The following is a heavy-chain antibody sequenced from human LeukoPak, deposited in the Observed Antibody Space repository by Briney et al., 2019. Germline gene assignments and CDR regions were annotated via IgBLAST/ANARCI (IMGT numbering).Heavy chain of an antibody. J-gene: IGHJ5*02. CDR3: ARVRDWFDP. V-gene: IGHV4-31*03. Sequence: TLSLTCTVSGDSINSLDLWSWVRQPPGKGLEWIGYIWYSGFTYYNPSLKSRVTISVDTSKDQFFLKLSSVTAADTAMYYCARVRDWFDPWGQGTLVTVSS. CDR2: IWYSGFT. D-gene: IGHD4/OR15-4a*01. CDR1: GDSINSLDL.